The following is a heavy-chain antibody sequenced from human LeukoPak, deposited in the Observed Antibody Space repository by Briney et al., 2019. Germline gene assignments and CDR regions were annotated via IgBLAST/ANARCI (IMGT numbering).Heavy chain of an antibody. J-gene: IGHJ5*02. CDR3: ARDPSQFLEPHWLDP. Sequence: SGGSLRLSCAASGFTLSTYSMYWVRQAPGKGLEWVSYISSRSNTIYYANSVRCRFTISRDNAKNSLYLQMNSLRVEDTAVYYCARDPSQFLEPHWLDPWGQGTLVTVSS. CDR1: GFTLSTYS. V-gene: IGHV3-48*01. CDR2: ISSRSNTI. D-gene: IGHD3-3*01.